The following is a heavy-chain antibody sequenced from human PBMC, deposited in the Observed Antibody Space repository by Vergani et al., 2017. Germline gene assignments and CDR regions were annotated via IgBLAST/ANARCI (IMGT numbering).Heavy chain of an antibody. CDR3: ASLAALNYYYYYYMDV. V-gene: IGHV3-74*01. CDR1: GFTFSSYW. CDR2: INSDGSST. D-gene: IGHD6-6*01. Sequence: EVQLVESGGGLVQPGGSLRLSCAASGFTFSSYWMHWVRQAPGKGLVWVSRINSDGSSTSYADAVKGRFAISRDNAKNKLYLQMNSLRAEDTAVYYCASLAALNYYYYYYMDVWGKGTTVTVSS. J-gene: IGHJ6*03.